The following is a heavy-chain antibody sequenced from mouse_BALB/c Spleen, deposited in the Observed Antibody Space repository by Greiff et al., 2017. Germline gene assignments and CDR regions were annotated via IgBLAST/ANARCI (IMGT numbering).Heavy chain of an antibody. CDR1: GYSITSDYA. V-gene: IGHV3-2*02. CDR3: ARWLRRVAMDY. D-gene: IGHD2-2*01. Sequence: EVKLEESGPGLVKPSQSLSLTCTVTGYSITSDYAWNWIRQFPGNKLEWMGYISYSGSTSYKPSLTSRISITRDTSKNQFLLQLNSVTTEDTATYYCARWLRRVAMDYWGQGTSVTVSS. J-gene: IGHJ4*01. CDR2: ISYSGST.